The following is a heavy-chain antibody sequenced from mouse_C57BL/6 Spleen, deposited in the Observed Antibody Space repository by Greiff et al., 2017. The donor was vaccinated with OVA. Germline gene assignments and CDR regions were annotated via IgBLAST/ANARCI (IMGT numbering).Heavy chain of an antibody. D-gene: IGHD2-3*01. Sequence: VQLQQPGAELVRPGSSVKLSCKASGYTFTSYWMHWVKQRPVQGLEWIGNIDPSDSETHYNQKFKDKATLTVDKSSSSAYMQLSSLTSEDAAVYYFAREEVNDGYYWYFDVWGTGTTVTVSS. V-gene: IGHV1-52*01. CDR1: GYTFTSYW. CDR2: IDPSDSET. CDR3: AREEVNDGYYWYFDV. J-gene: IGHJ1*03.